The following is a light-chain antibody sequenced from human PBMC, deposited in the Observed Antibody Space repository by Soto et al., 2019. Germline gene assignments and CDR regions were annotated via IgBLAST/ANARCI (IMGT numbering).Light chain of an antibody. J-gene: IGKJ1*01. CDR3: QQYGSLPWS. Sequence: EIVLTQSPGTLSLSPGERATLSCRASQSVSSSYLAWYQQKPGQAPRRLIYGASSRATGIPDRFSGSGSGTDFTLTISRLEPEDGAVYYCQQYGSLPWSFGQGTKVEIK. CDR1: QSVSSSY. V-gene: IGKV3-20*01. CDR2: GAS.